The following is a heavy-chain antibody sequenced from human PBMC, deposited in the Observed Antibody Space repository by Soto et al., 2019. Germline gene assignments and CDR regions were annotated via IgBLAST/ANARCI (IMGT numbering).Heavy chain of an antibody. J-gene: IGHJ4*02. CDR3: ARGGSGYTWFNEF. CDR1: GGLFSSYP. CDR2: IIPVFQTA. D-gene: IGHD3-22*01. Sequence: QEQLVQSGAEVKKPGSSVKVSCKASGGLFSSYPISWVRQVPGQGLEWMGGIIPVFQTAYYTQRFQGRVTITADDSTSTADEELSSLRSEDTAIDYCARGGSGYTWFNEFWGQGTLVTVSS. V-gene: IGHV1-69*01.